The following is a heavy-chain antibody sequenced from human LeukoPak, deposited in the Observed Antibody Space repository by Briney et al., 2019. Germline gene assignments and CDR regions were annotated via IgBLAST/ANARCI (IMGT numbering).Heavy chain of an antibody. CDR1: GSTFTSYG. CDR2: ISAYNGNT. CDR3: ARAHYYDSSGYYYGFVY. V-gene: IGHV1-18*01. D-gene: IGHD3-22*01. J-gene: IGHJ4*02. Sequence: ASVKVSRKASGSTFTSYGISWVRQAPGQGLEWMGWISAYNGNTNYAQKLQGRVTITTDTSTSTDYMELRSLTSDDTAVYYCARAHYYDSSGYYYGFVYWGQGTLVTVSS.